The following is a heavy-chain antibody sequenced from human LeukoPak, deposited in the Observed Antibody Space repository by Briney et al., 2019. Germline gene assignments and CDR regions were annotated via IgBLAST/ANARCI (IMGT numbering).Heavy chain of an antibody. CDR2: VSGSAGST. CDR3: AEQKVGTGGFFFDY. CDR1: GFTFSIYA. V-gene: IGHV3-23*01. J-gene: IGHJ4*02. D-gene: IGHD7-27*01. Sequence: GGSLRLSCAASGFTFSIYAMSWVRQAPGKGLDWVSGVSGSAGSTHYADSVKGQFTISRDNSKNTLYLQMDSLRAEDTAVYYCAEQKVGTGGFFFDYWGQGALVTVSS.